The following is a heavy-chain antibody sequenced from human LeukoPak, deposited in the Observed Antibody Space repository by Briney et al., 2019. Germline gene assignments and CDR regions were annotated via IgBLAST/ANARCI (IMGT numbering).Heavy chain of an antibody. D-gene: IGHD3-22*01. J-gene: IGHJ4*02. CDR3: ARGGRWINYYDGSSPV. CDR2: IYYSRIT. CDR1: GGSFSSCY. V-gene: IGHV4-59*01. Sequence: SETLSLTCTVSGGSFSSCYWSWMRQPPGKGLEWIGYIYYSRITNYNPSLKSRVAISVDTSKHQFYLKLSSVTAADTAVYYCARGGRWINYYDGSSPVWGQGTLVTVSS.